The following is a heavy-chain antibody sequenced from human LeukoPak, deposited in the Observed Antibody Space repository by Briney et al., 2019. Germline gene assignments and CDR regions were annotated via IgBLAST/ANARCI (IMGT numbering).Heavy chain of an antibody. Sequence: PSETLSLTCAVYGGSFRGYYWSWVRRPPGKGLEWIGEINHSGSTNYNPSLKSRVAISVDTSNNQFSLRLSSVTAADTAVYYCARVDYGSGTDYHFGMDVWGHGTTVTVS. CDR1: GGSFRGYY. V-gene: IGHV4-34*01. CDR3: ARVDYGSGTDYHFGMDV. D-gene: IGHD3-10*01. J-gene: IGHJ6*02. CDR2: INHSGST.